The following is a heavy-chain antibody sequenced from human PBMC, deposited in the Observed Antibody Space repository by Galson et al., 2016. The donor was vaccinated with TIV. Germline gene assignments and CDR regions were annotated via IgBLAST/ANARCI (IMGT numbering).Heavy chain of an antibody. CDR2: IVPLSGT. J-gene: IGHJ6*02. Sequence: SVKVSCKASGGVFNNYAIIWVRQAPGQGLEWMGGIVPLSGTNYAKKFQGRVTVTADEATKTTYMDLSVLRSDDTAVYYCARGGHYALDVWGQGTAVTVSS. CDR3: ARGGHYALDV. CDR1: GGVFNNYA. D-gene: IGHD3-16*01. V-gene: IGHV1-69*13.